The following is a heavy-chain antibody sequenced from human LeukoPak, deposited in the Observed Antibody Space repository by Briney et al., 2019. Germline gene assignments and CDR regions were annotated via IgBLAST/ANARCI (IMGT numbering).Heavy chain of an antibody. CDR2: INSDGSST. CDR3: ARQYSYDSSGYYPWDY. J-gene: IGHJ4*02. D-gene: IGHD3-22*01. V-gene: IGHV3-74*01. Sequence: GGSLRLSCVASGFTFSSYWMHWVHQAPGKGLVWVSRINSDGSSTTYADSVKGRFTISRDNAENTLYLQMNSLRAEDTAMYYCARQYSYDSSGYYPWDYWGQGTLVTVSS. CDR1: GFTFSSYW.